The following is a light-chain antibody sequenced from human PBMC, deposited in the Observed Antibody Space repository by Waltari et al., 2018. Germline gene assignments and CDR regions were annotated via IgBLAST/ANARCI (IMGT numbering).Light chain of an antibody. CDR2: SNN. CDR1: SSNIGSNT. CDR3: AAWDDSLNGPV. V-gene: IGLV1-44*01. Sequence: QSVLTQPPSASAPPGQRVTISCSGRSSNIGSNTVNWYQQLPGTAPKLLIYSNNQRPSGVPARFSGSKSGTSASLAISGIQSEDEADYYCAAWDDSLNGPVFGGGTKLTVL. J-gene: IGLJ3*02.